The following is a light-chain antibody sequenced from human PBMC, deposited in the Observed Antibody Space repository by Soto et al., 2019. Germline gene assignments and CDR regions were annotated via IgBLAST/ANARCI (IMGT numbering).Light chain of an antibody. J-gene: IGKJ5*01. CDR2: DTY. CDR3: EQYNNWFSIT. Sequence: EILLTQYPASLSGSPGERATLSCGASQSVRSKVAWYQQKPGQAPSLVIYDTYIRATGIPARFSGSGFGTEFTLTISSLKTEDFAVYYCEQYNNWFSITFGQGTRLEI. CDR1: QSVRSK. V-gene: IGKV3-15*01.